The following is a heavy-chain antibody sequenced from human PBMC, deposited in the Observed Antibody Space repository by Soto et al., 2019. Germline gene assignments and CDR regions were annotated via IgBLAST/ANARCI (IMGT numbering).Heavy chain of an antibody. J-gene: IGHJ6*02. CDR2: ILPSFGTT. CDR1: GGTFNTYN. Sequence: QVQLVQSGAEVKKPGSSVKVSCKASGGTFNTYNINWVRQAPGQGLEWMGGILPSFGTTNYAQRFQGRVTITADDSTSTAYMELSSLRSEDTAVYYFASDETGDSYYFYYGMDVWGEGTTVTVTS. CDR3: ASDETGDSYYFYYGMDV. V-gene: IGHV1-69*01. D-gene: IGHD7-27*01.